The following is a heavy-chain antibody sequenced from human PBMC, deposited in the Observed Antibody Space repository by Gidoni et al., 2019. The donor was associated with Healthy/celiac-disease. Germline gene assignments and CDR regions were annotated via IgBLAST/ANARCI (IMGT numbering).Heavy chain of an antibody. CDR2: IYHRGST. V-gene: IGHV4-4*02. J-gene: IGHJ4*02. D-gene: IGHD5-18*01. CDR3: ARVLVEGGYSRKIDY. CDR1: GGSISSSNW. Sequence: QVQLQESGPGLVTPSGTLSLTCAVSGGSISSSNWWSWVRQPPGKGLEWIGEIYHRGSTNYNPSLKSRVTISVDKSKNQFSLKLSSVTAADTAVYYCARVLVEGGYSRKIDYWGQGTLVTVSS.